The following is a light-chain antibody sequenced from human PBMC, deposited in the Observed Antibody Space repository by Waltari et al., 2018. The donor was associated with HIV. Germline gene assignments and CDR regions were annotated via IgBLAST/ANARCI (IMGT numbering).Light chain of an antibody. J-gene: IGKJ5*01. CDR3: QQYNQGPLGIT. V-gene: IGKV3-15*01. CDR2: GAT. CDR1: QSVSNN. Sequence: EIVMTQSPATLSVSPGGRATLFCRASQSVSNNLAWYQQKPGQGPRLLMSGATTRATGIPARFGGSGSGTEFTLTISSLQSEDFGLYYCQQYNQGPLGITFGQGTRLEI.